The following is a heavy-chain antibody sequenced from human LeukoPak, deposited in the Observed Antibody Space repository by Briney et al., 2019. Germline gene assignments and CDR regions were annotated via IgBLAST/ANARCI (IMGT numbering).Heavy chain of an antibody. CDR2: ISGSGGST. D-gene: IGHD1-26*01. V-gene: IGHV3-23*01. Sequence: GGSLRLSCAASGFTFSSYAMSWVRQAPGKGLEWVSTISGSGGSTYYTDSVKGRFTISRDNSKNTLYLQMNSLRADDTAIYYCAKGSLGIVGAADAFDIWGQGTMVTVSS. J-gene: IGHJ3*02. CDR1: GFTFSSYA. CDR3: AKGSLGIVGAADAFDI.